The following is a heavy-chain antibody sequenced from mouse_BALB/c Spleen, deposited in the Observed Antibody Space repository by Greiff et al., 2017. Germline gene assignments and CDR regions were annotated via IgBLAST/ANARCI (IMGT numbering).Heavy chain of an antibody. J-gene: IGHJ4*01. Sequence: VQLQQSGPSLVKPSQTLSLTCSVTGDSITSGYWNWIRKFPGNKLEYMGYISYSGSTYYNPSLKSRISITRDTSKNQYYLQLNSVTTEDTATYYCARGLHYYGSSPYAMDYWGQGTSVTVSS. CDR3: ARGLHYYGSSPYAMDY. CDR2: ISYSGST. CDR1: GDSITSGY. V-gene: IGHV3-8*02. D-gene: IGHD1-1*01.